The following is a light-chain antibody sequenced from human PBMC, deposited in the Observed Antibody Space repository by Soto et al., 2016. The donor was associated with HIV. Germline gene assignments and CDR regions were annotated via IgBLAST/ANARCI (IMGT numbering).Light chain of an antibody. CDR1: ESILNW. CDR3: QQYNSYSS. J-gene: IGKJ1*01. CDR2: RGS. V-gene: IGKV1-5*03. Sequence: DIQMTQSPSTLSASVGDRVTITCRASESILNWLAWYQQKPGKAPNLLIYRGSYLENGVPSRFSGSASGTEFTLTISSLQPDDFATYYCQQYNSYSSFGQGTKVEIK.